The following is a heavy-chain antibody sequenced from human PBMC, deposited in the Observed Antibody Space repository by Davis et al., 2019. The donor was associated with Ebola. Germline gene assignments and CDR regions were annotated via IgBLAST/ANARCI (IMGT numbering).Heavy chain of an antibody. CDR1: GFTFSTYG. J-gene: IGHJ4*02. V-gene: IGHV3-30*03. CDR3: ARDPVVLLFTYFDN. CDR2: ISYDGSNE. Sequence: PGGSLRLSCAASGFTFSTYGMHWVRQAPGKGLEWVAVISYDGSNEYYADSVKGRFTISKDNSKNTLYLQMNSLRAEDTAVYYCARDPVVLLFTYFDNWGQGTLVTVSS. D-gene: IGHD2/OR15-2a*01.